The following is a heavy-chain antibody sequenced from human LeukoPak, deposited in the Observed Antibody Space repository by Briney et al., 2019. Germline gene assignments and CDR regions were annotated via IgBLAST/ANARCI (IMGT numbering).Heavy chain of an antibody. Sequence: SETLSLTCTVSGGSISGYYWSWIRQPPGKGLEWIGYTYYSGSTYYNPSLKSRVTISVDTSKNQFSLKLNSVTAADTAVYYCARDEMGDVWGQGTTVTVSS. D-gene: IGHD2-8*01. V-gene: IGHV4-59*01. CDR3: ARDEMGDV. J-gene: IGHJ6*02. CDR2: TYYSGST. CDR1: GGSISGYY.